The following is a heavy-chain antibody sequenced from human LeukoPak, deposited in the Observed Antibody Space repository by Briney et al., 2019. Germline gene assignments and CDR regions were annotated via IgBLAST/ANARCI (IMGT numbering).Heavy chain of an antibody. V-gene: IGHV4-30-4*01. CDR1: GRSISSGDYY. CDR3: ARAAVGVVDY. D-gene: IGHD6-19*01. Sequence: SETLSLTCTVSGRSISSGDYYWGWLRQPPGKGLEWIGYIYYSGSTYYNPSLKSRVTISVDTSKNQFSLKLSSVTAADTAVYCCARAAVGVVDYWGQGTLVTVSS. J-gene: IGHJ4*02. CDR2: IYYSGST.